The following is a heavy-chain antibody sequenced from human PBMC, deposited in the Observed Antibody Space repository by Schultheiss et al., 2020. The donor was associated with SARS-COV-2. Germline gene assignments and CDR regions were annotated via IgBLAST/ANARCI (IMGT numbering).Heavy chain of an antibody. J-gene: IGHJ4*02. Sequence: ASVKVSCKASGYTFTSYDINWVRQATGQGLEWMGWMNPNSGNTGYAQKFQGRVTMTRNTSISTAYMELSSLRSEDTAVYYCARGSKQVAGIDYWGQGTLVTVSS. V-gene: IGHV1-8*01. CDR1: GYTFTSYD. D-gene: IGHD6-19*01. CDR2: MNPNSGNT. CDR3: ARGSKQVAGIDY.